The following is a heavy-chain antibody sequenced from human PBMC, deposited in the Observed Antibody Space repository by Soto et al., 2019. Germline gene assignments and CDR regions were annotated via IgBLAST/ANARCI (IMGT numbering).Heavy chain of an antibody. J-gene: IGHJ5*02. CDR1: GGSISSGDYY. CDR3: ASRRPTPENWFDP. CDR2: IYYSGST. Sequence: QVQLQESGPGLVKPSQTLSLTCTVSGGSISSGDYYWSWIRQPPGKGLEWIGYIYYSGSTYYNPSLTSRVPISVDTSKNQFSLKLSSVTAADTAVYYCASRRPTPENWFDPGGQGTLVTVSS. D-gene: IGHD4-17*01. V-gene: IGHV4-30-4*01.